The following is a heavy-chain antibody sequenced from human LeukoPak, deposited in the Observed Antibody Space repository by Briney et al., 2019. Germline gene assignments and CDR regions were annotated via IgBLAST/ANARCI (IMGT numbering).Heavy chain of an antibody. V-gene: IGHV3-23*01. Sequence: PGGSLRLSCAASGFTFSSYAMSWVRQAPGKGLEWVSAISGSGGSTYYADSVKGRFTISRDNSKNTLYLQMNSLRAEDTAVYYCARTYCSSTSCYGDFDYWGQGTLVTVSS. CDR1: GFTFSSYA. CDR2: ISGSGGST. CDR3: ARTYCSSTSCYGDFDY. J-gene: IGHJ4*02. D-gene: IGHD2-2*01.